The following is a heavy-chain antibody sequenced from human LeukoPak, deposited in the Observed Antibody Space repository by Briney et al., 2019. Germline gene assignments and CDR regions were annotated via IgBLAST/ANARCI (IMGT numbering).Heavy chain of an antibody. J-gene: IGHJ4*01. Sequence: SETLSLTCTVSGGSISSGGYYWSWIRQHPGKGLEWIGYIYYSGSTYYNPSLKSRVTISVDTSKNQFSLKLSSVTAADTAVYYCARADVTYYYDSSGYYIDYWGQGNLVNVSS. D-gene: IGHD3-22*01. V-gene: IGHV4-31*03. CDR2: IYYSGST. CDR1: GGSISSGGYY. CDR3: ARADVTYYYDSSGYYIDY.